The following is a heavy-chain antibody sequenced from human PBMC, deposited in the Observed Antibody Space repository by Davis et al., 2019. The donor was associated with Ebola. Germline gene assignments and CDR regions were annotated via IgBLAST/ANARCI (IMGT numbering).Heavy chain of an antibody. V-gene: IGHV4-30-4*01. CDR3: ATSNWFDP. CDR1: GGSISSGDFY. Sequence: SETLSLTCTVSGGSISSGDFYWSWIRQPPGKGLEWIGYIYYTGSAFYSPSLKSRLTISIDTSKNQFSLKLTSVTAADTSVYYCATSNWFDPWGQGTQVTVSS. CDR2: IYYTGSA. J-gene: IGHJ5*02.